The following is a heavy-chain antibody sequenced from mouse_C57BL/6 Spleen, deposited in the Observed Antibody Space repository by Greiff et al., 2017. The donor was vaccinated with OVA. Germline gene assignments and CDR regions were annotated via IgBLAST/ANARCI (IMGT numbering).Heavy chain of an antibody. CDR2: IYPGSGNT. CDR1: GYSFTSYY. J-gene: IGHJ4*01. V-gene: IGHV1-66*01. D-gene: IGHD1-1*01. Sequence: VQLQQSGPELVKPGASVKISCKASGYSFTSYYIHWVKQRPGQGLEWIGWIYPGSGNTKYNEKFKGKATLTADTSSSTAYMQLSSLTSEDSAVYYCARSATVVALYAMDYWGQGTSVTVSS. CDR3: ARSATVVALYAMDY.